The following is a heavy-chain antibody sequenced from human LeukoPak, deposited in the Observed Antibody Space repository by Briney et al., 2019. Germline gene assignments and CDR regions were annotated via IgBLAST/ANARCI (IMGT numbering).Heavy chain of an antibody. J-gene: IGHJ4*02. CDR3: AKDGGGWYSSGWYYFDY. V-gene: IGHV3-23*01. Sequence: GGSLRLSCAASRFTFNNYAMNWVRQAPGKGLEWVSAISGSGSSTYYADSVKGRFTISRDNSKNTLYLQMNSLRAEDTAVYYCAKDGGGWYSSGWYYFDYWGRGTLVTVSS. CDR1: RFTFNNYA. D-gene: IGHD6-19*01. CDR2: ISGSGSST.